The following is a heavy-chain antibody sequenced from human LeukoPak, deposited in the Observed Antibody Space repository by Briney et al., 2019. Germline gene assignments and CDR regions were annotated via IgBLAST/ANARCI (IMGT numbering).Heavy chain of an antibody. J-gene: IGHJ4*02. CDR3: SGRDSSRSPRAY. V-gene: IGHV3-7*01. CDR1: GRTFTDFW. Sequence: GGSLRLSCAASGRTFTDFWMNWVRLAPGRGLEWLANINPDGNEKYYVDSVKGRFAMSRDNAKNEVYLEMNSLRAEDTGVYYCSGRDSSRSPRAYWGQGTLVSVSS. D-gene: IGHD6-13*01. CDR2: INPDGNEK.